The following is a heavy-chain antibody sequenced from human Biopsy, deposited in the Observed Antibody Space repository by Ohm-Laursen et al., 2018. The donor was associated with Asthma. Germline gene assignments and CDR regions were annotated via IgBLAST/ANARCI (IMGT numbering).Heavy chain of an antibody. CDR2: ISWNSGSI. J-gene: IGHJ4*02. V-gene: IGHV3-9*01. D-gene: IGHD1-26*01. CDR3: AKGEWELLEANFDY. CDR1: GFTFDDYA. Sequence: SLRLSCSASGFTFDDYAIHWVRQAPGKGLEWVSGISWNSGSIGYADSVKGRFTISRDNAKNSLYLQMNSLRAEDTALYYCAKGEWELLEANFDYWGQGTLVTVSS.